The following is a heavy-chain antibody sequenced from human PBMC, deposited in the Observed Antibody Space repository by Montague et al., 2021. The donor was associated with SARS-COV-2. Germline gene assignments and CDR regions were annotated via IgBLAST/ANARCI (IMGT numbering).Heavy chain of an antibody. CDR3: ARTGLGAYEIWTGYTVNAFDM. CDR2: IYYSGST. CDR1: GGSITSYC. D-gene: IGHD3-9*01. V-gene: IGHV4-59*13. J-gene: IGHJ3*02. Sequence: SETLSLTCTVSGGSITSYCWTWIRQPPGKGLEWVGRIYYSGSTNYNPSLKSRVTISVDTSKNQFSLKLSSVTAADTAVYYCARTGLGAYEIWTGYTVNAFDMWGQGTMVTVSS.